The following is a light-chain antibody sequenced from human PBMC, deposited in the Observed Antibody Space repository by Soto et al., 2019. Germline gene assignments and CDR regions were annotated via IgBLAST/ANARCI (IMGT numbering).Light chain of an antibody. Sequence: EIVLTQSPAPLSLSPGERATLSCRASQSVSSYLAWYQQKPGQAPRLLIYDASNRATGVPARFSGSGSGTDFTLTISSLEPEDFALYYCQQRNNWPPITFGQGTRLEIK. CDR3: QQRNNWPPIT. V-gene: IGKV3-11*01. CDR1: QSVSSY. CDR2: DAS. J-gene: IGKJ5*01.